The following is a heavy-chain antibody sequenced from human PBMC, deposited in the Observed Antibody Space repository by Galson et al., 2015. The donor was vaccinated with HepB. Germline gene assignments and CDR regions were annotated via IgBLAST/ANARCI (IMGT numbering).Heavy chain of an antibody. V-gene: IGHV1-2*04. CDR2: INPNSGGT. D-gene: IGHD6-13*01. CDR1: GYTFTGYY. Sequence: SVKVSCKASGYTFTGYYMHWVRQAPGQGLEWMGWINPNSGGTNYAQKFQGWVTMTRDTSISTAYMELSRLRSDDTAVYYCARDLMYSSRGSHYGMDVWGQGTTVTVSS. J-gene: IGHJ6*02. CDR3: ARDLMYSSRGSHYGMDV.